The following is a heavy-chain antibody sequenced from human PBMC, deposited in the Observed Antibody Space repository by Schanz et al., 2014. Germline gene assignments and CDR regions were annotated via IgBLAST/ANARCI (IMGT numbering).Heavy chain of an antibody. J-gene: IGHJ6*02. CDR3: ARDAHYDFWSGYYPPYYYYGMDV. V-gene: IGHV4-39*06. CDR1: GGSINSGGYR. CDR2: IYYSGST. D-gene: IGHD3-3*01. Sequence: LQLQESGPGLVKASETLSLTCSVSGGSINSGGYRWGWIRQPPGKGLEWIGYIYYSGSTYYNPSLERRVTISVDTSKNQFPLKLSSLTAADTAVYYCARDAHYDFWSGYYPPYYYYGMDVWGQGTTVTVSS.